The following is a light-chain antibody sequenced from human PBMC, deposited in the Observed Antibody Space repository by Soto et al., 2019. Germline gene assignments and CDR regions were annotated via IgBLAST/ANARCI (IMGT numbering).Light chain of an antibody. J-gene: IGKJ5*01. Sequence: IGVTKAPGTLSLYPGERATLSCRARQRFSSSSLDWYQQKPGQAPRILIYGASSRATGIPDRFSGSGSGTDFTLTIIRLEPNDLAVYYFQQYSSSLITFGQGKRLAIK. CDR3: QQYSSSLIT. V-gene: IGKV3-20*01. CDR2: GAS. CDR1: QRFSSSS.